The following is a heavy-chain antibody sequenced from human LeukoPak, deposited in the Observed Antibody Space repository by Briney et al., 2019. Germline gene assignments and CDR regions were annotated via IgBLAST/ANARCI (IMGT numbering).Heavy chain of an antibody. V-gene: IGHV1-2*02. CDR2: INPNSGGT. CDR1: GYTFTGYY. Sequence: ASVKVSCKASGYTFTGYYMHWVRQAPGQGLEWMGWINPNSGGTNYAQKFQGRVTMTRDTSISTAYMELSRLRSDDTAVYYCASGYYDSSGYYRGNWFDPWGQGTLVTVSS. J-gene: IGHJ5*02. CDR3: ASGYYDSSGYYRGNWFDP. D-gene: IGHD3-22*01.